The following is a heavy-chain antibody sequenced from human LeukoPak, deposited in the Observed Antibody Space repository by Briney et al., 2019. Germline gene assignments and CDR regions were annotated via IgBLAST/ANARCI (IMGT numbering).Heavy chain of an antibody. CDR3: ARGHCSSTSRYPYNWFDP. CDR2: IYHSGST. CDR1: GGSISSGGYS. Sequence: SQTLSLTCAVSGGSISSGGYSWSWIRQPPGKGLEWIGYIYHSGSTYYNPSLKSRVTISVDRSKNQFSLKLSSVTAADTAVYYCARGHCSSTSRYPYNWFDPWGQGTLVTVSS. V-gene: IGHV4-30-2*01. J-gene: IGHJ5*02. D-gene: IGHD2-2*01.